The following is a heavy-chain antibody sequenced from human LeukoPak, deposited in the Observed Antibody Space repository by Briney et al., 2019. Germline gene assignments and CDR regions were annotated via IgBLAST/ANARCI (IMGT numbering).Heavy chain of an antibody. J-gene: IGHJ5*02. V-gene: IGHV3-11*04. CDR1: GFTFSDYY. CDR2: ISQSGGDQ. D-gene: IGHD6-13*01. Sequence: GGSLRLSCSASGFTFSDYYMSWFRQPPGKGPELLSYISQSGGDQTYADSVKGRFTISRDNAKNSVFLEMQSLTAEDTAVYYCARLGYSSSWKYNWFDPWGQGTLVTVSS. CDR3: ARLGYSSSWKYNWFDP.